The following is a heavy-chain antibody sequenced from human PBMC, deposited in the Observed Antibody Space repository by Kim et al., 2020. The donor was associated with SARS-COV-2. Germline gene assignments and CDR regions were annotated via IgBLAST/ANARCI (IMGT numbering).Heavy chain of an antibody. CDR3: ATSRTYDY. CDR1: GFTFSSYS. CDR2: INSDGSAT. Sequence: GGSLRLSCAASGFTFSSYSMHWVRQAPGKGLMWVSGINSDGSATTYADSVKGRFTISRDNAKNTLYLQMNSLRAEDTAVYYCATSRTYDYWGQGTLVTVSS. D-gene: IGHD2-2*01. J-gene: IGHJ4*02. V-gene: IGHV3-74*01.